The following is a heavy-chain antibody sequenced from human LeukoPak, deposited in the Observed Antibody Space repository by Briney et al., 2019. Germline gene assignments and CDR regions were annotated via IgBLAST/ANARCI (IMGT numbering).Heavy chain of an antibody. CDR3: ASKYYYDSSGYSFDY. J-gene: IGHJ4*02. CDR2: IYYSGST. V-gene: IGHV4-31*03. D-gene: IGHD3-22*01. CDR1: GGSISSGGYY. Sequence: SQTLSLTCTVSGGSISSGGYYWSWIRQHPGKGLEWIGYIYYSGSTYYNPSLKSRVTISVDTSKNQFSLKLSSVTAADTAVCYCASKYYYDSSGYSFDYWGQGTLVTVSS.